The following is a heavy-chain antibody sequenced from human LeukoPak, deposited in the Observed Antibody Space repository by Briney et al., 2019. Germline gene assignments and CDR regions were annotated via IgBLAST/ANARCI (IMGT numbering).Heavy chain of an antibody. CDR2: IYHSGST. CDR3: AGIRDIDY. J-gene: IGHJ4*02. V-gene: IGHV4-4*02. D-gene: IGHD2-21*01. Sequence: PSETLSLTCAVSGVSISSSNWWSWVRQPPGKGLEWIGEIYHSGSTNYNPSLESRVTISVDKSKNQFSLKLSSVTAADTVLYYCAGIRDIDYWGQGTLVTVSS. CDR1: GVSISSSNW.